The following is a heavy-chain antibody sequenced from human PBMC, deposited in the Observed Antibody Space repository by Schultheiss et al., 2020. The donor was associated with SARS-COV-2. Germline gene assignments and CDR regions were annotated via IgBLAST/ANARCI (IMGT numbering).Heavy chain of an antibody. D-gene: IGHD6-19*01. J-gene: IGHJ5*02. CDR3: AKYGRKAVAGADDWFDP. CDR1: GFTFSSYA. V-gene: IGHV3-23*01. Sequence: GGSLRLSFVASGFTFSSYAMSWVRQAPGKGLEWVSAISGSGGTTYYADSVKGRFTISRDNSKNTLYLQMNSLRAEDTAVYYCAKYGRKAVAGADDWFDPWGQGTLVTVSS. CDR2: ISGSGGTT.